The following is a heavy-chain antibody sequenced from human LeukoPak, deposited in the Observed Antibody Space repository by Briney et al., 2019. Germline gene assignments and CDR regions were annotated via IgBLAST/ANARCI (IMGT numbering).Heavy chain of an antibody. CDR1: GYTFTSYD. J-gene: IGHJ4*02. CDR3: GRGLNYDILTAPDFDY. Sequence: ASVKVSCKASGYTFTSYDINWVRQATGQGLEWMGWMNPNSGNTGYAQKFQGRVTMTRNTSISTAYMELSSLRSEDTAVYYCGRGLNYDILTAPDFDYWGQGTLVTVSS. CDR2: MNPNSGNT. D-gene: IGHD3-9*01. V-gene: IGHV1-8*01.